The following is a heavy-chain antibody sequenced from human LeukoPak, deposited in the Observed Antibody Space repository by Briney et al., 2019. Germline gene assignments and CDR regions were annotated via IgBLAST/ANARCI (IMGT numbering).Heavy chain of an antibody. CDR1: GFTFTSYS. Sequence: GGSLRLSCAASGFTFTSYSMNWVRQAPGKGLEWVSSISSSSNYIYYADSVKGQFTISRDNAKNSLYLQMNSLRAEDTAVYYCAREPGDSSGWSEWGQGTLVTVSS. J-gene: IGHJ4*02. CDR2: ISSSSNYI. V-gene: IGHV3-21*01. CDR3: AREPGDSSGWSE. D-gene: IGHD6-19*01.